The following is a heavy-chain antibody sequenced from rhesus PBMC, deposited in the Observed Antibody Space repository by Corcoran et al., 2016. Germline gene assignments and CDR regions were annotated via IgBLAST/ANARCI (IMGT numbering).Heavy chain of an antibody. CDR1: GGSISSKY. D-gene: IGHD3-3*01. Sequence: QVQLQESGPGLVKPSETLSLTCAVSGGSISSKYWRWSSQPPGRGLQCIGRFSGGGWSTDYNPSLNSRVTISTDTSKNQFSLRLSSVTAADTAVYYCARSGALGYNLNRFDVWGPGVLVTVSS. V-gene: IGHV4-173*01. CDR3: ARSGALGYNLNRFDV. CDR2: FSGGGWST. J-gene: IGHJ5-1*01.